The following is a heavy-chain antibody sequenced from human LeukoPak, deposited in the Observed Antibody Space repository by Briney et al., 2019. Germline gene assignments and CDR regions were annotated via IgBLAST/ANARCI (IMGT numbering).Heavy chain of an antibody. J-gene: IGHJ4*02. D-gene: IGHD3-3*01. CDR3: AKDLAPYYDFWSRLGFDY. Sequence: QPGESLRLSCAACGFPFSRYAMSWVRQTPGKGVEWVSRVSDSCYTYCADSVKGRFTISRDNSMNTLYLQLSSLRAEDTAIYYCAKDLAPYYDFWSRLGFDYWGQGTLVTVSS. V-gene: IGHV3-23*01. CDR1: GFPFSRYA. CDR2: VSDSCYT.